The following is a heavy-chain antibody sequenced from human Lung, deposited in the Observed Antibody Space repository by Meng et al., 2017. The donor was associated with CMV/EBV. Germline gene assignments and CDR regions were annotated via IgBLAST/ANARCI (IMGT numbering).Heavy chain of an antibody. CDR2: IYYSGST. J-gene: IGHJ6*02. Sequence: GSLRLXCTVSGGSISSYYWSWIRQPPGKGLEWTGYIYYSGSTNYNPSLKSRVTRSVDTSKNQFSLKLSSVTAADTAVYYCARDKSTSFGVVGYYYYGMDVWGQGTXVNVYS. CDR3: ARDKSTSFGVVGYYYYGMDV. CDR1: GGSISSYY. D-gene: IGHD3-3*01. V-gene: IGHV4-59*01.